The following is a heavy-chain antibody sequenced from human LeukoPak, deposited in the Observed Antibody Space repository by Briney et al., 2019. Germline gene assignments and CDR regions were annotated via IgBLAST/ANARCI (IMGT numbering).Heavy chain of an antibody. CDR1: GFSFSSYA. D-gene: IGHD3-10*01. CDR3: AKGGGSGFDY. Sequence: PGGSLRLSSAASGFSFSSYAMSWVRQAPGKGLEWVSGISDNGGSTYYADSVKGRFTISRDNSKNTLYLQMNSLRVDDTAVYYCAKGGGSGFDYWGQGTLVTVSS. CDR2: ISDNGGST. V-gene: IGHV3-23*01. J-gene: IGHJ4*02.